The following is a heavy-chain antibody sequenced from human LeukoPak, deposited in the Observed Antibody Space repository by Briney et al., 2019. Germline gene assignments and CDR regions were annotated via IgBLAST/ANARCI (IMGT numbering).Heavy chain of an antibody. D-gene: IGHD2-21*02. CDR1: GYTFISYY. J-gene: IGHJ3*02. CDR3: ALAPYCGGDCGEAFDI. V-gene: IGHV1-69*02. CDR2: IIPILGIA. Sequence: SVKVSCKASGYTFISYYMHCVRQAPGQGLEWMGRIIPILGIANYAQKFQGRVTITADKSTSTAYMELSSLRSEDTAVYYCALAPYCGGDCGEAFDIWGQGTMVTVSS.